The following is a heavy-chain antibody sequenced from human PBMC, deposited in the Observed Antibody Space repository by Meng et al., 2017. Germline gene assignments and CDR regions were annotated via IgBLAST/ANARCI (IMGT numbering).Heavy chain of an antibody. D-gene: IGHD2-15*01. CDR2: INWNGGST. Sequence: GESLKISCAASGFTFDDYGMSWVRQAPGKGLEWVSGINWNGGSTGYADSVKGRFTISRDNAKNSLYLQMNSLRAEDTALYYCARGVGDIVVVVAATKPDYYFDYWGHGKLVTGAS. V-gene: IGHV3-20*04. J-gene: IGHJ4*01. CDR1: GFTFDDYG. CDR3: ARGVGDIVVVVAATKPDYYFDY.